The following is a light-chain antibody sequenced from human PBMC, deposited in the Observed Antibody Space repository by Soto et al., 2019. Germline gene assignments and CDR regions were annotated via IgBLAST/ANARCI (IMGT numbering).Light chain of an antibody. Sequence: DIQMTQSAASLSASLGDRLTITSGASQTIGANLNWYRQKTGKAPTLLIYDATTLQSGVPSRFSGSGYGTDFTLTISSLQTEDFATYYCQQSYSNPRTFGQGTKVDIK. J-gene: IGKJ1*01. CDR2: DAT. CDR3: QQSYSNPRT. CDR1: QTIGAN. V-gene: IGKV1-39*01.